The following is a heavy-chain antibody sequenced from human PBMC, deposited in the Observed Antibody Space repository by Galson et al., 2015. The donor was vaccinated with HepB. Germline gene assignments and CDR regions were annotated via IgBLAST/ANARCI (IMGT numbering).Heavy chain of an antibody. J-gene: IGHJ6*02. CDR3: ARDLFVVVTDYGMDV. D-gene: IGHD2-21*02. Sequence: SLRLSCAASGFTFSSYAMHWVRQAPGKGLEWVAVISYDGSNKYYADSVKGRFTISRDNSKNTLYLQMNSLRAEDTAVYYCARDLFVVVTDYGMDVWGQGTTVTVSS. CDR2: ISYDGSNK. CDR1: GFTFSSYA. V-gene: IGHV3-30-3*01.